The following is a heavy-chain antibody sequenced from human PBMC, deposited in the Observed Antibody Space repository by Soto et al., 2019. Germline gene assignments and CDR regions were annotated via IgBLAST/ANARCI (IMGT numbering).Heavy chain of an antibody. CDR2: ISGSGGST. J-gene: IGHJ6*02. CDR1: GFTFSSYA. D-gene: IGHD6-13*01. V-gene: IGHV3-23*01. CDR3: VKAGTYYYYYYGMDV. Sequence: EVQLLESGGGLVQPGGSLRLSCAASGFTFSSYAMSWVRQAPGKGLEWVSAISGSGGSTYYADSVKGRFTISRDNYKNTLYLQMNSLRAEDTAVYYCVKAGTYYYYYYGMDVWGQGTTVTVSS.